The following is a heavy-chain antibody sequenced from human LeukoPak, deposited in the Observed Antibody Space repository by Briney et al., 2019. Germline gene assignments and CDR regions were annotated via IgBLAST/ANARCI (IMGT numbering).Heavy chain of an antibody. CDR1: GFTFSGYW. V-gene: IGHV3-7*01. Sequence: PGGSLRLSCAASGFTFSGYWVTWVRQAPGKGLEWVANINPASSEKYYVGSVKGRFTISRDNAKNSLYLQMNSLRAEGTAVYYCASYYYGSGTSLGYWGQGTLVTVSS. D-gene: IGHD3-10*01. J-gene: IGHJ4*02. CDR2: INPASSEK. CDR3: ASYYYGSGTSLGY.